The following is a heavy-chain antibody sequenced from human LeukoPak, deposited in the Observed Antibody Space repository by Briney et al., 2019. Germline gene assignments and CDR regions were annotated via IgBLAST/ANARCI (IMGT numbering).Heavy chain of an antibody. CDR2: IIPIFGTA. V-gene: IGHV1-69*05. CDR3: ATGGGSSWQFNWFDP. CDR1: GGAFSSYA. J-gene: IGHJ5*02. Sequence: SVKVSCKASGGAFSSYAIRWVRKAPGQGLEWMEGIIPIFGTANYAQKFQGRVTITTDESTSTAYMELSSLRSEDTAVYYCATGGGSSWQFNWFDPWGQGTLVTVSS. D-gene: IGHD6-13*01.